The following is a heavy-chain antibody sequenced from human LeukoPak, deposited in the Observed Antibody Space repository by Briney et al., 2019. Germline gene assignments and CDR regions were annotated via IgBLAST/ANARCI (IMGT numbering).Heavy chain of an antibody. D-gene: IGHD3-9*01. CDR2: IYYSGST. J-gene: IGHJ4*02. V-gene: IGHV4-59*01. CDR3: ARNSDILTGYFDDFYFDY. Sequence: SETLSLTCTVSGGSISSYYWSWIRQPPGKGLEWIGYIYYSGSTNYNPSLKSRVTISVDTSKSQFSLKLSSVTAADTAVYYCARNSDILTGYFDDFYFDYWGQGTLVTVSS. CDR1: GGSISSYY.